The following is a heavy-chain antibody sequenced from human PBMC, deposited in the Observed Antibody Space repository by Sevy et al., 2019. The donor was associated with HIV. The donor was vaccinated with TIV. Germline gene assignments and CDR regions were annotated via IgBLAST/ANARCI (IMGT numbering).Heavy chain of an antibody. CDR2: ISYDGGVK. J-gene: IGHJ6*02. CDR3: ARDLPSAVINAFYYYGLDV. CDR1: GFTFSIYA. V-gene: IGHV3-30*04. Sequence: GGSLRLSCAASGFTFSIYAMHWVRQAPDKGLEWVAVISYDGGVKYFADSVKGRVTISRDNSKNTLYLQMNSLRPEDTAVYYCARDLPSAVINAFYYYGLDVWGHGTTVTVSS. D-gene: IGHD3-22*01.